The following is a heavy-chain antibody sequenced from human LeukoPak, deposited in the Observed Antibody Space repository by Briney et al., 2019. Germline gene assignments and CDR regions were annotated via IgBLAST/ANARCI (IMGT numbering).Heavy chain of an antibody. Sequence: ASVRISCKASGYTLTDYYIHWVRQAPGQGLEWMGRISPSNGGPNYAQKFQDRVTMTRDKSISTAYMELTRLRSDDTAVYYCAGNWNQNYYYYYYMDVWGKGTTVTVSS. V-gene: IGHV1-2*06. D-gene: IGHD1-1*01. CDR1: GYTLTDYY. CDR2: ISPSNGGP. CDR3: AGNWNQNYYYYYYMDV. J-gene: IGHJ6*03.